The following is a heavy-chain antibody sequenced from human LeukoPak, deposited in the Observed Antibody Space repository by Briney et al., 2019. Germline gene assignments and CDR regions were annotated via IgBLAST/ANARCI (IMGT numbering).Heavy chain of an antibody. CDR3: ARHRHNHHYDY. Sequence: PGGSLRLSCAASGFTFSSYAMSWVRQPPGKGLEWIGSISYSGSTYYNPSLKSRVTISADTSNNQFSLKLTSVTAADTAVFYCARHRHNHHYDYWGQGTLVTVSS. V-gene: IGHV4-39*01. CDR1: GFTFSSYA. J-gene: IGHJ4*02. CDR2: ISYSGST. D-gene: IGHD1-14*01.